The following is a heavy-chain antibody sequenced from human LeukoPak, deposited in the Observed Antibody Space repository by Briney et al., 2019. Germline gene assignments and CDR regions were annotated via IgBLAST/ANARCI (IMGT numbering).Heavy chain of an antibody. Sequence: SETLSLTCTVSGGSISSSSYYWGWIRQPPGKGLEWIGSIYYSGSTYYNPSLKSRVTISVDTSKNQSSLKLSSVTAADTAVYYCARQSPFTVTTPYWGQGTLVTVSS. V-gene: IGHV4-39*01. CDR3: ARQSPFTVTTPY. J-gene: IGHJ4*02. CDR1: GGSISSSSYY. CDR2: IYYSGST. D-gene: IGHD4-11*01.